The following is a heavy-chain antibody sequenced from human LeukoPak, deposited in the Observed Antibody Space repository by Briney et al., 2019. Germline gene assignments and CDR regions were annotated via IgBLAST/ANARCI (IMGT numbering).Heavy chain of an antibody. CDR2: INSDGSST. CDR3: ARVRGGYDNFDY. CDR1: GFTFSKYA. Sequence: PGGSLRLSCAASGFTFSKYAMHWVRQAPGKGLVWVSRINSDGSSTSYADSVKGRFTISRDNAKNTLYLQMNSLRAEDTAVYYCARVRGGYDNFDYWGQGTLVTVSS. V-gene: IGHV3-74*01. J-gene: IGHJ4*02. D-gene: IGHD5-12*01.